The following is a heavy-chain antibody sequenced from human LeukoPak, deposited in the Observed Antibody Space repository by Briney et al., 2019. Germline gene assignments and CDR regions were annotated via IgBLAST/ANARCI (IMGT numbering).Heavy chain of an antibody. V-gene: IGHV3-23*01. Sequence: GGSLRLSCAASGFTFRSYGMSWVRQAPGKGLEWVSAISGSGANTYYADSVKGRFTISRDNSKNTLYLQMNSLRAEDTAVYYCAKSPEQQLVWTGWFDPWGQGTLVTVSS. CDR3: AKSPEQQLVWTGWFDP. CDR1: GFTFRSYG. D-gene: IGHD6-13*01. CDR2: ISGSGANT. J-gene: IGHJ5*02.